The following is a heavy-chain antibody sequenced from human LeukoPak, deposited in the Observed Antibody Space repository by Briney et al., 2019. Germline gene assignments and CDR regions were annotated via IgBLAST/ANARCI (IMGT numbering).Heavy chain of an antibody. V-gene: IGHV4-38-2*02. CDR1: GYSISSGYY. CDR3: ATGSYYMDV. Sequence: PSETLSLTCTVSGYSISSGYYWGWIRQPPGKGLEWIGEINHSGSTNYNPSLKSRVTISVDTSKNHFSLKLSSVTAADTAVYYCATGSYYMDVCGKGPTIIISS. J-gene: IGHJ6*03. CDR2: INHSGST.